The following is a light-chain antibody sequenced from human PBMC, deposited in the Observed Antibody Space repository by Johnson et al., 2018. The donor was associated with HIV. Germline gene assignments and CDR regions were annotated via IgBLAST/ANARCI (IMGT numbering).Light chain of an antibody. CDR2: ENN. Sequence: QSVLTQPPSVSAAPGQKVTISCSGSSSNIGNNYVSWYQQLPGTAPKVLIYENNKRPSGIPDRFSGSKSGTSATLGITGLQTGDEADFYCGTWDSSLSARYVFGTGTKVTVL. CDR1: SSNIGNNY. J-gene: IGLJ1*01. V-gene: IGLV1-51*02. CDR3: GTWDSSLSARYV.